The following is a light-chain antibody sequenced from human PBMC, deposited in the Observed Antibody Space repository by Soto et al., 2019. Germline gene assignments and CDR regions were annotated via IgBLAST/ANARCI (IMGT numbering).Light chain of an antibody. J-gene: IGKJ5*01. V-gene: IGKV3-20*01. Sequence: EIAVKQSPCTRSLSPGESATVSCRGSYSVSSSYLAWYQQKPGQAPRLLIYVASSRATGIPDRFSGSGSGIDFTLTISRLEPEDFAVYYCQQYGSSPITFGQGTRLEIK. CDR1: YSVSSSY. CDR2: VAS. CDR3: QQYGSSPIT.